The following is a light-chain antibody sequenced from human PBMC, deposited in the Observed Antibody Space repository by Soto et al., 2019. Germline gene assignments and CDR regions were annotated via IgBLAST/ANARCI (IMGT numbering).Light chain of an antibody. Sequence: IFLTPFPGTLSLSLREIRTLSCRASQSVGSNYLAWYQQRPGQPPNLLIFGASHRAPDIPDRFSGSGSGTDFTLTISRLEPEDFAVYYCQQYGSSIQTFGQGTKVDI. CDR2: GAS. J-gene: IGKJ1*01. CDR1: QSVGSNY. V-gene: IGKV3-20*01. CDR3: QQYGSSIQT.